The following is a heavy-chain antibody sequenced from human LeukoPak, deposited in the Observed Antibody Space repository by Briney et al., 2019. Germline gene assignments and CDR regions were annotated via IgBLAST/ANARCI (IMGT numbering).Heavy chain of an antibody. J-gene: IGHJ4*02. V-gene: IGHV3-49*04. Sequence: PGRSLRLSCTGSGFTFGDYGMSWVRQAPGKGLEGGGFIRSKAYGGTTEYAASVKGRFTISRDDSKSIAYLQMNSLKTEDTAVYYCTRGDYYDTSGYYFLFDYWGQGTLVTVSS. CDR2: IRSKAYGGTT. D-gene: IGHD3-22*01. CDR1: GFTFGDYG. CDR3: TRGDYYDTSGYYFLFDY.